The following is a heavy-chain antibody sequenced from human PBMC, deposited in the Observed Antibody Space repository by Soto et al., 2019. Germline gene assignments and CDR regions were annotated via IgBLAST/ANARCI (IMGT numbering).Heavy chain of an antibody. Sequence: SVKVSFKASGGTFSSYAISWVRQAPGQGLEWMGGIIPIFGTANYAQKFQGRVTITADESTSTAYMELSSLRSEDTAVYYCASDYGGKKGYYYYGMDVWGQGTTVTVSS. J-gene: IGHJ6*02. CDR3: ASDYGGKKGYYYYGMDV. CDR2: IIPIFGTA. V-gene: IGHV1-69*13. D-gene: IGHD4-17*01. CDR1: GGTFSSYA.